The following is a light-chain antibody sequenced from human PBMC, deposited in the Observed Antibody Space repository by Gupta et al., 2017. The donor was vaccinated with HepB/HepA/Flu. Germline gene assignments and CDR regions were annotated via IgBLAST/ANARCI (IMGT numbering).Light chain of an antibody. CDR3: SESDDSRSGLEV. Sequence: QSVLTQPPSASGTPGQRVTIFCSGSTSNIGTNYVSWYQQLPGTAPRLIMECNSKRPSGVPDRFSCATSGASASLVTSGLRNEDEGEEYWSESDDSRSGLEVFGTGTKVSVL. V-gene: IGLV1-47*02. CDR2: CNS. J-gene: IGLJ1*01. CDR1: TSNIGTNY.